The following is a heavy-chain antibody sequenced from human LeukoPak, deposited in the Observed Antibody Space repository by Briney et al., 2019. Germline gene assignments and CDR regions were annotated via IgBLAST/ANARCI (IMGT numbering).Heavy chain of an antibody. V-gene: IGHV3-73*01. CDR3: TRHTVAAGTKSVDY. CDR1: GFTFSGSA. D-gene: IGHD6-13*01. Sequence: PGGSLRLSCAASGFTFSGSAMHWVRQASGKGLEWVGRIRSKANSYATAYAASVKGRFTISRDDSKNTACLQMNSLKTEDTAVYYCTRHTVAAGTKSVDYWGQGTLVTVSS. J-gene: IGHJ4*02. CDR2: IRSKANSYAT.